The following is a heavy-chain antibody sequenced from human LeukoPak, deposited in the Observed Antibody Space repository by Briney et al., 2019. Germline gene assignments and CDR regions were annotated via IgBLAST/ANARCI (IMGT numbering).Heavy chain of an antibody. J-gene: IGHJ3*02. CDR2: IYTSGSA. V-gene: IGHV4-4*07. Sequence: KTSETLSLTCTVSGGSISSYYWSWIRQPAGKGLEWIGRIYTSGSANYNPSLKSRVTMSVDTSKNQFSLKLSSVTAADTALYYCARGGYTYGLHDAFDIWGQGTMVTVSS. CDR1: GGSISSYY. D-gene: IGHD5-18*01. CDR3: ARGGYTYGLHDAFDI.